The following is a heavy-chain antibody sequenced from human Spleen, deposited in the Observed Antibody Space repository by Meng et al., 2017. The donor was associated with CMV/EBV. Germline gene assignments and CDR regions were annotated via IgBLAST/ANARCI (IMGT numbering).Heavy chain of an antibody. V-gene: IGHV3-48*04. D-gene: IGHD4-23*01. CDR3: ARDGSGGNSEYYFDY. Sequence: GESLKISCAASGFTFSNYSMNWVRQAPGKGLEWVSYISSSGSTIYYADSVKGRFTISRDNAKNSLYLQMNSLRAEDTAVYYCARDGSGGNSEYYFDYWGQGTLVTVSS. CDR2: ISSSGSTI. CDR1: GFTFSNYS. J-gene: IGHJ4*02.